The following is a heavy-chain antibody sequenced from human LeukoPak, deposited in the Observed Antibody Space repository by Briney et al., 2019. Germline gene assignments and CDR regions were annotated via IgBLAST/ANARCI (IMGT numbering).Heavy chain of an antibody. CDR1: GYRFTSYW. CDR3: ARNIGYCSSTSCNYYFDY. CDR2: IYPGDSDT. V-gene: IGHV5-51*01. J-gene: IGHJ4*02. Sequence: GESLQISCKGSGYRFTSYWIGWVRQMPGKGLEWMGIIYPGDSDTRYSPSFQGQVTISADKSISTAYLQWSSLKASDTAMYYCARNIGYCSSTSCNYYFDYWGQGTLVTVSS. D-gene: IGHD2-2*01.